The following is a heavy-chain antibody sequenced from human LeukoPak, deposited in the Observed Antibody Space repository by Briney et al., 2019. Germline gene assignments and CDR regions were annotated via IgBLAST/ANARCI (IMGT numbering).Heavy chain of an antibody. CDR2: INPNSGGT. CDR3: AREGDVLRFLEWPFDY. D-gene: IGHD3-3*01. Sequence: ASVKVSCKASGYTFTGYYMHWVRQAPGQGLEWMGRINPNSGGTNYAQKFRGRVTTTRDTSISTAYMELSRLRSDDTAVYYCAREGDVLRFLEWPFDYWGQGTLVTVSS. V-gene: IGHV1-2*06. CDR1: GYTFTGYY. J-gene: IGHJ4*02.